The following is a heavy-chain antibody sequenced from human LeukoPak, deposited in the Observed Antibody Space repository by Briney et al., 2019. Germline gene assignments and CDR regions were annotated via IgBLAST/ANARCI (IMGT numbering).Heavy chain of an antibody. J-gene: IGHJ4*02. CDR2: IYSDDTT. V-gene: IGHV3-53*01. CDR1: GVIVSSNY. D-gene: IGHD3/OR15-3a*01. Sequence: GGSLRLSCAASGVIVSSNYMSWVRQAPGKGLEWVSVIYSDDTTHYADSVKGRFTISRDNSKNTLYLQMNSLRAEDTAVYYCARGQFLWTGPFDYWGQGTLVTVSS. CDR3: ARGQFLWTGPFDY.